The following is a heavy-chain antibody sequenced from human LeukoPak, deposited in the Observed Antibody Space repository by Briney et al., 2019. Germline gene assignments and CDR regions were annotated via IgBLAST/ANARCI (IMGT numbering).Heavy chain of an antibody. CDR2: VST. Sequence: SETLSLTCTVSGGSISSSSHYWGWIRQPPGKGLEWIGVSTYYNPSLKNRVTISRDTSKNQFSLKLTSVTAADTAMYYCARSQWPLTFDIWGQGTMVTVSS. D-gene: IGHD6-19*01. V-gene: IGHV4-39*07. CDR1: GGSISSSSHY. J-gene: IGHJ3*02. CDR3: ARSQWPLTFDI.